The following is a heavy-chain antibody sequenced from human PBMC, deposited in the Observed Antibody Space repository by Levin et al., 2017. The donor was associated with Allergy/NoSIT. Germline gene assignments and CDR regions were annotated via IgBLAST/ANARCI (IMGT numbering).Heavy chain of an antibody. CDR2: INSDGSKI. CDR1: GFTFMSYS. V-gene: IGHV3-74*01. D-gene: IGHD4-23*01. J-gene: IGHJ4*02. CDR3: SRGIGGGY. Sequence: GESLKISCAASGFTFMSYSMYWVRQGPGQGLLWVSRINSDGSKINYADSVKGRFTTSRDNAKNTLYLQMNSLRAEDTAVYYCSRGIGGGYWGQGTLVTVSS.